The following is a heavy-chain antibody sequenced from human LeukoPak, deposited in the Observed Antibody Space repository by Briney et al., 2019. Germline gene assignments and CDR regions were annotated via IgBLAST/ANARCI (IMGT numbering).Heavy chain of an antibody. J-gene: IGHJ6*03. CDR2: IYSGATT. Sequence: GSLRLSCAASGFTVSNNYMNWVRQAPGKGLEWVSGIYSGATTYYADSVKGRFTISRDNSKNTLSLQMNSLRAEDTAVYYCARELRIVDTTMLNYYYYYYMDVWGKGTTVTVSS. CDR3: ARELRIVDTTMLNYYYYYYMDV. V-gene: IGHV3-53*01. CDR1: GFTVSNNY. D-gene: IGHD5-18*01.